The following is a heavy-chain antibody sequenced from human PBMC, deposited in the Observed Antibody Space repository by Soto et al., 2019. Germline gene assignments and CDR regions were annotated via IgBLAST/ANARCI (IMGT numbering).Heavy chain of an antibody. CDR3: AKVVGEEKYYYYGMDV. Sequence: PGGSLRLSCAASGFTFSSYAMSWVRQAPGKGLEWVSAISGSGGSTYYADSVEGRFTISRDNSKNTLYLQMNSLRAEDTAVYYCAKVVGEEKYYYYGMDVWGQGTTVTVSS. CDR2: ISGSGGST. J-gene: IGHJ6*02. V-gene: IGHV3-23*01. CDR1: GFTFSSYA. D-gene: IGHD3-10*01.